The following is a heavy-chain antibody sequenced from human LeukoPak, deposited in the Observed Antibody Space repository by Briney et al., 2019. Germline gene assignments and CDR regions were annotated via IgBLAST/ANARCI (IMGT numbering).Heavy chain of an antibody. J-gene: IGHJ5*02. CDR3: ARAIRPRVGANRWWFDP. V-gene: IGHV3-53*01. D-gene: IGHD1-26*01. CDR1: GFTVSSNY. Sequence: GGSLRLSCAASGFTVSSNYMSWVRQAPGKGLEWVSVIYSGGSTYYADSVKGRFTISRDNSKNTLYLQMNSLRAEDTAVYYCARAIRPRVGANRWWFDPWGQGTLVTVSS. CDR2: IYSGGST.